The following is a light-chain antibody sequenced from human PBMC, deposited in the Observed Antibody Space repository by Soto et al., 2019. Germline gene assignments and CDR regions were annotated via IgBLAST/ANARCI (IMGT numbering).Light chain of an antibody. CDR3: CSYAGSSTHV. CDR2: EDS. J-gene: IGLJ1*01. Sequence: QSALTQPASVSGSPGQSITISCTGTSSDVGSYNLVSWYQQHPGKAPRLMIYEDSKRPSGVSNRFSGSKSGNTASLTISGLQAEDEADYYCCSYAGSSTHVFGTGTKLTVL. V-gene: IGLV2-23*01. CDR1: SSDVGSYNL.